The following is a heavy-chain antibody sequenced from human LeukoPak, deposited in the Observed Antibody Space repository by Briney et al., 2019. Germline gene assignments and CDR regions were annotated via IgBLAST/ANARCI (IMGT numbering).Heavy chain of an antibody. Sequence: SETLSLTCTVSGGSISSGEYYWRWLRQPPGKRLEWLGYIYYSGSTYYNPSLKSRVTISVDTSKTQFSLRLSSVTAADTAVYYCARDHDYGDYVRAFDIWGQGTMVTVSS. CDR1: GGSISSGEYY. J-gene: IGHJ3*02. CDR2: IYYSGST. CDR3: ARDHDYGDYVRAFDI. V-gene: IGHV4-30-4*01. D-gene: IGHD4-17*01.